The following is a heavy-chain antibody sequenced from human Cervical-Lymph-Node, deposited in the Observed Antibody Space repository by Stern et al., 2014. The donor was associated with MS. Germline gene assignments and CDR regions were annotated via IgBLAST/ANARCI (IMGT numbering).Heavy chain of an antibody. CDR2: ISGSGGST. Sequence: EDQLVESGGGLVQPGKSLRLSCVDSGFTFSNYAMNWVRQAPGKGLEWVSGISGSGGSTYYADSVKGRFTISRDNSKNTLFLQMNSLRAEDTAIYYCARDRSYIGGLFVDYWGQGTLVTVSS. CDR1: GFTFSNYA. D-gene: IGHD1-26*01. J-gene: IGHJ4*02. CDR3: ARDRSYIGGLFVDY. V-gene: IGHV3-23*04.